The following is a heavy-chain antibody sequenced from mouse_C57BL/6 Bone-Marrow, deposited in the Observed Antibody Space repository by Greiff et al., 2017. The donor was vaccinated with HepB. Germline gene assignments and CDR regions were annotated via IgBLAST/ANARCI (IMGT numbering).Heavy chain of an antibody. D-gene: IGHD2-3*01. V-gene: IGHV14-4*01. CDR2: IDPENGDT. CDR1: GFNIKDDY. J-gene: IGHJ3*01. CDR3: TSDGYYPAWFAY. Sequence: EVKLVESGAELVRPGASVKLSCTASGFNIKDDYMHWVKQRPEQGLEWIGWIDPENGDTEYASKFQGKATITADTSSNTAYLQLSSLTSEDTAVYYCTSDGYYPAWFAYWGQGTRVTVSA.